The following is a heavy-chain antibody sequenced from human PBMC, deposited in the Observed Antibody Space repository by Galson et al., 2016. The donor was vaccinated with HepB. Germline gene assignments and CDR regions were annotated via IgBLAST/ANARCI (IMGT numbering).Heavy chain of an antibody. J-gene: IGHJ6*02. V-gene: IGHV3-11*06. CDR3: ARDINDYFWGSYRPTANFYGMDV. CDR2: ISISSSYT. D-gene: IGHD3-16*02. Sequence: SLRLSCAASGFSFSDYYMSWIRQAPGKGLEWVSIISISSSYTNYADSVKGRFTISRDSSKNTLSLQMNSLRAEDAAIYYCARDINDYFWGSYRPTANFYGMDVWGQGTTVTVSS. CDR1: GFSFSDYY.